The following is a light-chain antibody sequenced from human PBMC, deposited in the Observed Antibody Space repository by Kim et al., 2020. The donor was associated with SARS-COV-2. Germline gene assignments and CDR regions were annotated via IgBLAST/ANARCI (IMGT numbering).Light chain of an antibody. V-gene: IGKV1D-16*01. CDR2: AAS. Sequence: IQMTQSPRSLSASVGDRVTITCRASQGISSWLAWYQQKPQKAPKSLINAASSLQSGVPSRFTGSGSGTDFTLTITSLQPEDFATYYCQQYDNYPRTFGQGTKVDIK. CDR3: QQYDNYPRT. J-gene: IGKJ1*01. CDR1: QGISSW.